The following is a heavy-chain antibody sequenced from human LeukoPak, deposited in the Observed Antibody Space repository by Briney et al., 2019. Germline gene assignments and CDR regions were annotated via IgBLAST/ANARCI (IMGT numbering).Heavy chain of an antibody. D-gene: IGHD6-13*01. J-gene: IGHJ5*02. CDR1: GGTFSSYA. CDR3: ARYSSSCKWFDP. Sequence: SVKVSCTASGGTFSSYAISWVRQAPGQGLEWMGGIIPIFGTANYAQKFQGRVTITADESTSTAYMELSSLRSEDTAVYYCARYSSSCKWFDPWGQGTLVTVPS. V-gene: IGHV1-69*13. CDR2: IIPIFGTA.